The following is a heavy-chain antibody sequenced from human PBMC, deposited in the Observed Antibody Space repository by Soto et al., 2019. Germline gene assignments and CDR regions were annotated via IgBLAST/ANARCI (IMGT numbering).Heavy chain of an antibody. CDR3: ARSNHIHFYNSTVSFAS. Sequence: GGSLRLSCADSGFTFSSYAMNWVRQAPGKGLEWVAVISYDGSNKYYADSVKGRFTISRDNSKNTLYLQMNSLRTEDTAVYYCARSNHIHFYNSTVSFASWARETLVTVPS. J-gene: IGHJ4*02. D-gene: IGHD2-2*01. V-gene: IGHV3-30-3*01. CDR2: ISYDGSNK. CDR1: GFTFSSYA.